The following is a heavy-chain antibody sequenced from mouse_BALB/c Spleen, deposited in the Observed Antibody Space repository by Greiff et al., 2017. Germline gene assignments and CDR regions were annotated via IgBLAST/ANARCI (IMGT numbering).Heavy chain of an antibody. V-gene: IGHV1-80*01. D-gene: IGHD1-2*01. CDR3: ARITTAPCAD. CDR1: GYAFSSYW. Sequence: QVQLQQSGAELVRPGSSVKISCKASGYAFSSYWMNWVKQRPGQGLEWIGQIYPGDGDTNYNGKFKGKATLTADKSSSTAYMQLSSLTSEDSAVYFCARITTAPCADGGQGTLVTVSA. CDR2: IYPGDGDT. J-gene: IGHJ3*01.